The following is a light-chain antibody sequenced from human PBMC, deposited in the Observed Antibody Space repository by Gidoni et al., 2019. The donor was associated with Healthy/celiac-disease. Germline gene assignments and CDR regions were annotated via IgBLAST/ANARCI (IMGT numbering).Light chain of an antibody. CDR1: QSVSSY. J-gene: IGKJ4*01. V-gene: IGKV3-11*01. CDR2: DAS. Sequence: EIVFTQSPATLSLSPGERATLSCRASQSVSSYLAWYQQKPGQAPRLLIYDASNRATGIPARFSGSVSGTDFTLTISSLEPEDFAVYYCQQRSNCLTFGGGTKVEIK. CDR3: QQRSNCLT.